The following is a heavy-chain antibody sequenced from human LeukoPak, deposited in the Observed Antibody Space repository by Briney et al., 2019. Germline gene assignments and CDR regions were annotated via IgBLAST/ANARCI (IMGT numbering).Heavy chain of an antibody. Sequence: PSETLSLTCTVSGGSINSYYWSWIRQPPGKGLEWIGYIDYSGSTNYNPSLKSRVTISVDTSQNQFSLKMSPVTAADTALYYCARYYYDGSGYLSPWGQGALVTVSS. CDR3: ARYYYDGSGYLSP. J-gene: IGHJ5*02. V-gene: IGHV4-59*01. D-gene: IGHD3-22*01. CDR1: GGSINSYY. CDR2: IDYSGST.